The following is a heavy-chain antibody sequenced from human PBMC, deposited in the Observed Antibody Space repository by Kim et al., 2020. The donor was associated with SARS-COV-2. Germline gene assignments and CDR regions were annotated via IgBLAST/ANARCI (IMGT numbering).Heavy chain of an antibody. Sequence: SVKVSCKTSGGTFSSYAISWVRQAPGQGLEWMGGIIPIFGTANYAQKFQGRVTITADESTSTAYMELSSLRSEDTAVYYCVGELPYGKTFDYWGQGSLVTVSS. CDR1: GGTFSSYA. V-gene: IGHV1-69*13. CDR3: VGELPYGKTFDY. J-gene: IGHJ4*02. CDR2: IIPIFGTA. D-gene: IGHD1-26*01.